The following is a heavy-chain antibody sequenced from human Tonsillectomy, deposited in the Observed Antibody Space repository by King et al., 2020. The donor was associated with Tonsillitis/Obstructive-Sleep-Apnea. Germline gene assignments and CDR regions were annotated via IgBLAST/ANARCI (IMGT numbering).Heavy chain of an antibody. CDR2: IYYSGST. V-gene: IGHV4-39*01. Sequence: QLQESGPGLVKPSETLSLTCTVSGGSISSSSYYWGWIRQPPGKGLEWIGSIYYSGSTYYNPSLKSRVTISVDTSKNQFSLKLSSVTAADTAVYYCARLKGYCSSTSCPTYMDVWGKGTTVTVSS. D-gene: IGHD2-2*01. CDR3: ARLKGYCSSTSCPTYMDV. J-gene: IGHJ6*03. CDR1: GGSISSSSYY.